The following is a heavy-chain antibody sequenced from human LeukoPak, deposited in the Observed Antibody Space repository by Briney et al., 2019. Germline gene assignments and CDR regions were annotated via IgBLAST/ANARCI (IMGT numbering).Heavy chain of an antibody. D-gene: IGHD3-22*01. Sequence: PSETLSLTCAVYGGSFSGYYWSWIRQPPGKGLEWIGEINHSGSTNYNPSLKSRVTISVDTSKNQFSLKLSSVTAADTAVYYCARGRRNSSGYYYVPSWFDPWGQGTLVTVSS. J-gene: IGHJ5*02. V-gene: IGHV4-34*01. CDR3: ARGRRNSSGYYYVPSWFDP. CDR2: INHSGST. CDR1: GGSFSGYY.